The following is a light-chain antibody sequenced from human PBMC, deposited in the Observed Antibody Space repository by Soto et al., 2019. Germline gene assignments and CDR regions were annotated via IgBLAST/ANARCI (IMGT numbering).Light chain of an antibody. Sequence: QSVLTQPPSASGTPGQRVTISCSGSSSNIGSNTVNWYQQLPGTAPKLLIYSNNQRPSGVPDRFSGSKSGTSASLAISGLQSEDEADYYCAAWDDSLNRAVFGGGTQLTVL. CDR2: SNN. CDR3: AAWDDSLNRAV. J-gene: IGLJ7*01. CDR1: SSNIGSNT. V-gene: IGLV1-44*01.